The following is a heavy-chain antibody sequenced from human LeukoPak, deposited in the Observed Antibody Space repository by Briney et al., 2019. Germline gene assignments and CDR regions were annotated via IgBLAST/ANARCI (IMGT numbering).Heavy chain of an antibody. V-gene: IGHV4-39*07. CDR3: ARVEYSSSWYVFNYFDY. CDR1: GGSISSSNYY. D-gene: IGHD6-13*01. Sequence: PSETLSLTCTVSGGSISSSNYYWGWIRQPPGKGLEWIGNIDYNEITYYNPSLKSRVTISVDTSKNQFSLKLSSVTAADTAVYYCARVEYSSSWYVFNYFDYWGQGTLVTVSS. CDR2: IDYNEIT. J-gene: IGHJ4*02.